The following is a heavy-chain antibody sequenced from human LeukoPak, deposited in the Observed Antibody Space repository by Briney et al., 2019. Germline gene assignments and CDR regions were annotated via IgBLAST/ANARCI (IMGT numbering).Heavy chain of an antibody. CDR2: IYTSGST. Sequence: SETLSLTCTVSGGSISSGSYYWSWIRQPAGKGLEWIGRIYTSGSTNYNPSLKSRVTISVDTSKNQFSLKLSSVTAADTAVYYCARETPSSSWQAIWFDPWGQGTLVTVSS. D-gene: IGHD6-13*01. CDR3: ARETPSSSWQAIWFDP. J-gene: IGHJ5*02. V-gene: IGHV4-61*02. CDR1: GGSISSGSYY.